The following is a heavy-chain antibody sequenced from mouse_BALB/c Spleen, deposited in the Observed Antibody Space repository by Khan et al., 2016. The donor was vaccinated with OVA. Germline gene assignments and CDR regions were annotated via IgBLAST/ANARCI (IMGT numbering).Heavy chain of an antibody. Sequence: QVQLKESGPGLVAPSQSLSITCTVPGFSLTDYGVSWIRQPPGKGLEWLGVIWGGGSTYYNSALRSKLTIRKDNSKSQVFLKMNSLQTNDTAMYYCAKGVWSYYFALDYWGQGTSVTVSS. D-gene: IGHD2-10*02. CDR2: IWGGGST. CDR1: GFSLTDYG. V-gene: IGHV2-6-5*01. CDR3: AKGVWSYYFALDY. J-gene: IGHJ4*01.